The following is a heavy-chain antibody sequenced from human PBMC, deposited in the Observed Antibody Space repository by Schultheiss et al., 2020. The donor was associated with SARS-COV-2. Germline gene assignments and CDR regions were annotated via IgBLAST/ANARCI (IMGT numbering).Heavy chain of an antibody. Sequence: GESLKISCAASGFTFSSYSMNWVRQAPGKGLEWVSSISSSSSYIYYADSVKGRFTISRDNAKNSLYLQMNSLRAEDTAVYYCVKDLGTIYGVVPTFDNWGQGTLVTVSS. J-gene: IGHJ4*02. D-gene: IGHD3-3*01. V-gene: IGHV3-21*01. CDR3: VKDLGTIYGVVPTFDN. CDR2: ISSSSSYI. CDR1: GFTFSSYS.